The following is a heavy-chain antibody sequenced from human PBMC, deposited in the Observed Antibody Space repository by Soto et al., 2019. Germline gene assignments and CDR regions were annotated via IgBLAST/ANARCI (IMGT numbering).Heavy chain of an antibody. Sequence: SATLSLTCAVYGGSFSGYYWSWIRQPPGKGLEWIGEINHSGSTNYNPSLKSRVTISVDTSKNQFSLKLSSVTAADTAVYYCARGGTNYYDSGGYWFDPWGQGTLVTVSS. V-gene: IGHV4-34*01. CDR3: ARGGTNYYDSGGYWFDP. J-gene: IGHJ5*02. D-gene: IGHD3-22*01. CDR1: GGSFSGYY. CDR2: INHSGST.